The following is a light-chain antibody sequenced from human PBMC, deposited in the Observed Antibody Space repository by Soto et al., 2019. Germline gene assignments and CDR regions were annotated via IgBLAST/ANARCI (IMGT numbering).Light chain of an antibody. CDR1: QSVSRY. CDR2: DSS. J-gene: IGKJ2*01. Sequence: EIVLTQSPATLSLSPGERATLSCRASQSVSRYVAWYQQKPGQAPRLLIYDSSNRATGIPARFSGSGSGTDFTRTISRLVPEDFAVYYCQQRSNCPPYTFGQGTKLEIK. V-gene: IGKV3-11*01. CDR3: QQRSNCPPYT.